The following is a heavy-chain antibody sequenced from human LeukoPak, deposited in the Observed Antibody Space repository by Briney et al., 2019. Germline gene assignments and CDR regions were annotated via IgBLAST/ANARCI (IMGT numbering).Heavy chain of an antibody. J-gene: IGHJ4*02. D-gene: IGHD3-3*01. CDR2: ISSSGSTI. Sequence: PGGSLRLSCAASGFTFSDYYMSWIRQAPGKGLEWVSYISSSGSTIYYADSVKGRFTISRDNAKNSLYLQMNSLTAEDTAVYYCARVDFWSGHYYFDYWGQGTLVTVSS. V-gene: IGHV3-11*01. CDR3: ARVDFWSGHYYFDY. CDR1: GFTFSDYY.